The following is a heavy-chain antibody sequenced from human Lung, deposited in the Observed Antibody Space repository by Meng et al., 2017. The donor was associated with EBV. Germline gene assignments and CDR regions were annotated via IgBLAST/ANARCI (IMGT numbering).Heavy chain of an antibody. CDR2: INPKSGDT. Sequence: QGQLVQSGAEVKRPGASVKVSCKASGYTFTDYYIHWVRQAPGQGLEWMGWINPKSGDTSYPHNFQGRVTMTRDTSINTAYMELNRVRSDDTAFYYCATYSSSSWWFDPWGQGTLVTVSS. J-gene: IGHJ5*02. CDR3: ATYSSSSWWFDP. V-gene: IGHV1-2*02. CDR1: GYTFTDYY. D-gene: IGHD6-6*01.